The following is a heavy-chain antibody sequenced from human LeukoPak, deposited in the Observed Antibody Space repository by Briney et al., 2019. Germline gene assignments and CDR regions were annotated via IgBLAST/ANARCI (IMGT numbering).Heavy chain of an antibody. V-gene: IGHV4-34*01. CDR1: GGSFSGYY. D-gene: IGHD2-2*01. J-gene: IGHJ4*02. Sequence: PSETLSLTCAVYGGSFSGYYWSWIRQPPGKGLEWIGEINHSGSTNYNPSLKSRVTISVDTSKNQFSLKLSSVTAADTAVYYCARRDIVVVPAAMRAGYYFDYWGQGTLVTVSS. CDR3: ARRDIVVVPAAMRAGYYFDY. CDR2: INHSGST.